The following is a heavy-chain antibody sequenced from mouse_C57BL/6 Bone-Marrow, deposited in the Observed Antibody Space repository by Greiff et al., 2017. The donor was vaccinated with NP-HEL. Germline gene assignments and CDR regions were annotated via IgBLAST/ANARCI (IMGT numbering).Heavy chain of an antibody. CDR3: ASDGYPFAY. D-gene: IGHD2-3*01. V-gene: IGHV1-69*01. CDR1: GYTFTSYW. CDR2: IDPSDSYT. J-gene: IGHJ3*01. Sequence: VQLQQPGAELVMPGASVKLSCKASGYTFTSYWMHWVKQRPGQGLEWIGEIDPSDSYTNYNQKFKGKSTLTVDKSSSTAYMQLSSLTSEDSAVYYCASDGYPFAYWGQGTLVTVSA.